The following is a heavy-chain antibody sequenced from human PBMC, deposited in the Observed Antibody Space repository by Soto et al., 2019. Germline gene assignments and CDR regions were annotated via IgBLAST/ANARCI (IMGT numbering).Heavy chain of an antibody. J-gene: IGHJ3*02. CDR1: GYSFTSYW. D-gene: IGHD3-16*01. V-gene: IGHV5-51*01. CDR3: ARSIMITFGGGDAFDI. Sequence: LGESLKISCKGSGYSFTSYWIGWVRQMPGKGLEWMGIIYPGDSDTRYSPSFQGQVTISADKSISTAYLQWSSLKASDTAMYYCARSIMITFGGGDAFDIWGQGTMVTVSS. CDR2: IYPGDSDT.